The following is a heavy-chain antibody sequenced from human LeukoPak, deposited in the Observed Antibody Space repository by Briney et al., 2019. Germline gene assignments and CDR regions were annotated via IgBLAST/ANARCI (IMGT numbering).Heavy chain of an antibody. V-gene: IGHV3-33*01. Sequence: GGCLPLSCAASGFTLSSYGLYWFRPAPGAAVEGVAVIWYDGDNKYYADSVKGRFTISRDNSENTLYLQMYSLRAEDTAVYYCARGTYYYDSSGYGFDYWGQGTLVTVSS. CDR3: ARGTYYYDSSGYGFDY. J-gene: IGHJ4*02. CDR1: GFTLSSYG. D-gene: IGHD3-22*01. CDR2: IWYDGDNK.